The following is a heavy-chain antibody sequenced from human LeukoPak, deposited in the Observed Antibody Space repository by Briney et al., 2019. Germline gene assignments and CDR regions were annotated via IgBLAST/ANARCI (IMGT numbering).Heavy chain of an antibody. CDR3: ARGPPYYDILTGYFGY. Sequence: SETLSLTCTVSGGSISSGGYYWSWIRQHPGKGLEWIGYIYYSGSTYYNPSLKSRVTISVDTSKNQFPLKLSSVTAADTAVYYCARGPPYYDILTGYFGYWGQGTLVTVSS. V-gene: IGHV4-31*03. D-gene: IGHD3-9*01. CDR2: IYYSGST. J-gene: IGHJ4*02. CDR1: GGSISSGGYY.